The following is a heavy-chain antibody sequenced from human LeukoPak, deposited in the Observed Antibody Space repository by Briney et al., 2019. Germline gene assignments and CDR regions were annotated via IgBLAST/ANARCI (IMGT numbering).Heavy chain of an antibody. CDR2: IIPIFGTA. V-gene: IGHV1-69*13. D-gene: IGHD2-2*01. J-gene: IGHJ4*02. CDR1: GGTFSSYA. Sequence: ASVKVSCKASGGTFSSYAISWVRQAPGQGLEWMGGIIPIFGTANYAQKFQGRVTITADESTSTAYMELSSLRSEDTAVYYCAVRINYCSSTSCYLDYWGQGTLVTVSS. CDR3: AVRINYCSSTSCYLDY.